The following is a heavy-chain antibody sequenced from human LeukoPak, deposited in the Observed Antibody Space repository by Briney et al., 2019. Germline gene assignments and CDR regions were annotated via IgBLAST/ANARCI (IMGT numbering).Heavy chain of an antibody. CDR1: GGSISDYS. V-gene: IGHV4-59*01. CDR2: IYYSGSA. Sequence: PSETLSVTCTVSGGSISDYSWSWIRQPPGKGLEWIGNIYYSGSANHNPSLKSRVTISRDTSKNQFSLKLTSVTTADTAVYYCARAGGVKTAALDLDYWGQGTLVTVSS. J-gene: IGHJ4*02. D-gene: IGHD6-25*01. CDR3: ARAGGVKTAALDLDY.